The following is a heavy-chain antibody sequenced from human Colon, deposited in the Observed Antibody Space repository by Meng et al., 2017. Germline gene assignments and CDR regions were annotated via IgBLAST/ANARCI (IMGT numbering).Heavy chain of an antibody. CDR3: ARGEQWEENYFDY. CDR2: IHHTGSV. J-gene: IGHJ4*02. V-gene: IGHV4-4*02. D-gene: IGHD1-26*01. Sequence: QVQLQESGPGLVKPSGTLSLTCAVSGGSLSSGNWWSWVRQPPGKGLEWIGEIHHTGSVNYNPSLKSRVTMSVDKSQNHFSLKLSGVTAADTAVYFCARGEQWEENYFDYWGQGTLVTVSS. CDR1: GGSLSSGNW.